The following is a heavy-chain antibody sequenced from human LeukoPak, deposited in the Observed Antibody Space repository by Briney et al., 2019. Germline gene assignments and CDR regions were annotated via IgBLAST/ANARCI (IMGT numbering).Heavy chain of an antibody. D-gene: IGHD2-15*01. Sequence: ASVKVSCKASGYTFTGYYMHWVRQAPGQGLEWMGRINPNSGGTNYAQKFQGRVTMTRETSISTAYMELSRLRSDDTAVYYCARPAKRGYCSGGSCWSWFDPWGQGTLVTVSS. CDR1: GYTFTGYY. CDR2: INPNSGGT. V-gene: IGHV1-2*06. J-gene: IGHJ5*02. CDR3: ARPAKRGYCSGGSCWSWFDP.